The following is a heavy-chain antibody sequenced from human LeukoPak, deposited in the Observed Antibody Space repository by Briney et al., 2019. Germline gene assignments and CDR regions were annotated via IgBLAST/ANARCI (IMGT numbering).Heavy chain of an antibody. J-gene: IGHJ6*02. CDR3: ARDPPYDSSGYDPEGLFGMDV. CDR1: GYSISGGYY. V-gene: IGHV4-38-2*02. Sequence: PSETLSLTCTVSGYSISGGYYWGWIRQPPGKGLEWIGTIYHGGSTYYNPSLESRVTISLDTSKNHFSLNLTSVTAADTAMYYCARDPPYDSSGYDPEGLFGMDVWGQGTTVTVSS. CDR2: IYHGGST. D-gene: IGHD3-22*01.